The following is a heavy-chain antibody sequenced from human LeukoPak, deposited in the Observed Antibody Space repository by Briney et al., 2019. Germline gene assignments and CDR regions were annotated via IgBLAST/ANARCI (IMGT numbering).Heavy chain of an antibody. V-gene: IGHV3-23*01. CDR3: AKGGAGQQWLISRD. D-gene: IGHD6-19*01. CDR2: ISGNGGST. Sequence: GGSLRLSCAASGFTFNSYAMSWVRQAPGKGLEWVSTISGNGGSTYYADSVRGRFTISRDNSKTTLYLQMNSLRAEDTAVYYCAKGGAGQQWLISRDWGQGTLVTVSS. CDR1: GFTFNSYA. J-gene: IGHJ4*02.